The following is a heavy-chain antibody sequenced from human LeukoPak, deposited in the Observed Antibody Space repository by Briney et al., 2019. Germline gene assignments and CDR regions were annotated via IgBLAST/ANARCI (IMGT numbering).Heavy chain of an antibody. CDR2: ISAYNGNT. CDR1: GYTFTSNY. D-gene: IGHD3-22*01. Sequence: GASVKVSCKASGYTFTSNYIHWVRQAPGQGLEWMGWISAYNGNTNYAQKLQGRVTMTSDTSTSTAYMELRSLRSDDTAVYYCARDQYYYDSSGPGLLDAFDIWGQGTMVTVSS. V-gene: IGHV1-18*04. CDR3: ARDQYYYDSSGPGLLDAFDI. J-gene: IGHJ3*02.